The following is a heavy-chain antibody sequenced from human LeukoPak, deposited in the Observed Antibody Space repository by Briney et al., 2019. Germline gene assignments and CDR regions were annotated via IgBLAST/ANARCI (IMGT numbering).Heavy chain of an antibody. J-gene: IGHJ4*02. V-gene: IGHV4-34*01. CDR3: ARKSWFGELLFDY. CDR2: IYHSGST. Sequence: PSETLSLTCAVYGGSFSGYYWSWIRQPPGKGLEWIGSIYHSGSTYYNPSLKSRVTISVDTSKNQFSLKLSSVTAADTAVYCCARKSWFGELLFDYWGQGTLVTVSS. CDR1: GGSFSGYY. D-gene: IGHD3-10*01.